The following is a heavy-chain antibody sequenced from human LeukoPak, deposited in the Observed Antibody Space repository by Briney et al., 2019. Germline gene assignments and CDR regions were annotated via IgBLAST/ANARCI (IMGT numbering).Heavy chain of an antibody. V-gene: IGHV3-21*01. CDR1: GFTFSSYS. CDR2: ISSSSSYI. D-gene: IGHD3-3*01. Sequence: PGGSLRLSCAASGFTFSSYSMNWVRQAPGKGLEWVSSISSSSSYIYYADSVKGRFTISRDNAKNSLYLQMNSLRAEDTAAYYCARVPLRFLEWDQFDYWGQGTLVTVSS. CDR3: ARVPLRFLEWDQFDY. J-gene: IGHJ4*02.